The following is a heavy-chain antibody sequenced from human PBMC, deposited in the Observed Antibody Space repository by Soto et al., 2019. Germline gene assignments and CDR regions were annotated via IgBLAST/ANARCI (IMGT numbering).Heavy chain of an antibody. CDR2: IYWDDDK. V-gene: IGHV2-5*02. D-gene: IGHD4-17*01. Sequence: QITLKESGPPLVRPAQTLTLTCAFSGFSLTTTHMGVAWIRQPPGQALEWLALIYWDDDKRYSPSLKNRLAISKDTSRNRVVLTITNMNPVDTGTYFCAHAGDYDLLSFDHWGPGTLVTVSS. J-gene: IGHJ4*02. CDR1: GFSLTTTHMG. CDR3: AHAGDYDLLSFDH.